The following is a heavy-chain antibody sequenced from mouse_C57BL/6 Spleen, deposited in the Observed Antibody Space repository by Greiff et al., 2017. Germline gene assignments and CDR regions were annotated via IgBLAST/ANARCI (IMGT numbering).Heavy chain of an antibody. CDR3: AEGDPYYSNYYAMDY. D-gene: IGHD2-5*01. CDR1: GYTFTSYW. V-gene: IGHV1-64*01. CDR2: INPNSGST. Sequence: VQLQQPGAELVKPGASVKLSCKASGYTFTSYWMHWVKQRPGQGLEWIGMINPNSGSTNYNEKFKSKATLTVDKSSSTAYMQLSSLTSEDSAVYYWAEGDPYYSNYYAMDYWGQGTSVTVSS. J-gene: IGHJ4*01.